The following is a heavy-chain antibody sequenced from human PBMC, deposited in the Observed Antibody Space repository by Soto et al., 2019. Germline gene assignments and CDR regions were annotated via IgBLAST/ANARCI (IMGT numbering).Heavy chain of an antibody. Sequence: VASVKVSCKASGYTFTGYYMHWVRQAPGQGLEWMGWINPNSGGTNYAQKFQGRVTMTRDTSISTAYMELSRLRSDDTAVYYCARLMYYYDSSGYYPDYYYGMDVWGQGTTVTVSS. CDR1: GYTFTGYY. CDR3: ARLMYYYDSSGYYPDYYYGMDV. V-gene: IGHV1-2*02. CDR2: INPNSGGT. D-gene: IGHD3-22*01. J-gene: IGHJ6*02.